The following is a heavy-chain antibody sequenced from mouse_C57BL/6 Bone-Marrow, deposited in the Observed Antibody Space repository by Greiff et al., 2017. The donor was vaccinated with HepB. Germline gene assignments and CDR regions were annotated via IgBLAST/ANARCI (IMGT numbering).Heavy chain of an antibody. J-gene: IGHJ1*03. CDR2: IYPGDGDT. CDR3: ARGGGYDWYFDV. V-gene: IGHV1-80*01. CDR1: GYAFSSYW. Sequence: VQLQQSGAELVKPGASVKISCKASGYAFSSYWMNWVKQRPGKGLEWIGQIYPGDGDTNYNGKFKGKATLTADKSSSTAYMQLSSLTSEDSAVYFCARGGGYDWYFDVWGTGTTVTVSS. D-gene: IGHD2-2*01.